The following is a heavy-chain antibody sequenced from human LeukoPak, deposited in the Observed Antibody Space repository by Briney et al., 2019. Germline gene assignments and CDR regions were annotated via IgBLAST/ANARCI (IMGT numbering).Heavy chain of an antibody. Sequence: ASVKVSCKASGGTFSSYAISWVRQAPGQGLEWMGGIIPIFGTANHAQKFQGRVTITADESTSTAYMELSSLRSEDTAVYYCARVRHYDLNWFDPWGQGTLVTVSS. D-gene: IGHD3-3*01. J-gene: IGHJ5*02. CDR3: ARVRHYDLNWFDP. CDR1: GGTFSSYA. CDR2: IIPIFGTA. V-gene: IGHV1-69*13.